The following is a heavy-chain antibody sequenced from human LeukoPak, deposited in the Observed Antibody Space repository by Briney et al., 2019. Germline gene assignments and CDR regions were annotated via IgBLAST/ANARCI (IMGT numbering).Heavy chain of an antibody. CDR1: GITFSNAW. D-gene: IGHD3-10*01. J-gene: IGHJ4*02. V-gene: IGHV3-23*01. CDR3: AKDNAYYYGSGSYSFFDY. CDR2: ISGSGGST. Sequence: GGSLRLSCAASGITFSNAWMSWVRQAPGKGLEWVSAISGSGGSTYYADSVKGRFTISRDNSKNTLYLQMNSLRAEDTAVYYCAKDNAYYYGSGSYSFFDYWGQGTLVTVSS.